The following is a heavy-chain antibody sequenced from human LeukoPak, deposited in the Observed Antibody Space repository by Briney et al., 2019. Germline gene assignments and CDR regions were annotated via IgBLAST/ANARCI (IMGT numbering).Heavy chain of an antibody. Sequence: ASVKVSCEVSGYTLTELSMHWVRQAPGKGLEWMGGFDPEDGETIYAQKFQGRVTMTEDTSTDTAYMELSSLRSEDTAVYYCATVEIDPGYWFDPWGQGTLVTVSS. CDR2: FDPEDGET. D-gene: IGHD1-1*01. J-gene: IGHJ5*02. CDR1: GYTLTELS. CDR3: ATVEIDPGYWFDP. V-gene: IGHV1-24*01.